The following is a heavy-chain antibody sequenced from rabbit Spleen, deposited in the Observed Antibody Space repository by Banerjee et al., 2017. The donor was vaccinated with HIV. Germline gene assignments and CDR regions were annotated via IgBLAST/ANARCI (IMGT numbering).Heavy chain of an antibody. CDR2: IVPIFGVT. Sequence: QEQLEASGRDLVKPEGSLTLTCTASGFDFSSNAMCWVRQAPGKGLEWIGYIVPIFGVTYYANWVNGRFTISSHNVLKTLGLHRDRLSFPARRSSFLVTNLRAPWSLGMRGQGTLVTVS. CDR1: GFDFSSNA. CDR3: VTNLRAPWSLGM. D-gene: IGHD3-1*01. V-gene: IGHV1S47*01. J-gene: IGHJ3*01.